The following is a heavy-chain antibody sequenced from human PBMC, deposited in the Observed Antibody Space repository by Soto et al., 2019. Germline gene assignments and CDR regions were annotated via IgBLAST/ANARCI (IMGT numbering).Heavy chain of an antibody. J-gene: IGHJ5*02. D-gene: IGHD6-13*01. CDR2: ISYDGSNK. CDR1: GFTFSSYA. V-gene: IGHV3-30-3*01. CDR3: AKDPGIAAAGTGLNWFDP. Sequence: ESGGGVAQPGRSLRLSCVASGFTFSSYAMHWVRQAPGKGLEWVAVISYDGSNKYYADSVKGRFTVSRDKSKNTLYLQMNSLKPEDTAVYYCAKDPGIAAAGTGLNWFDPWGQGTLVTVSS.